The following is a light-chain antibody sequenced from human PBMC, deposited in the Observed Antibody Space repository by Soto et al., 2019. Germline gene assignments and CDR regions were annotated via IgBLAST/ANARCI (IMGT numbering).Light chain of an antibody. CDR3: QQRSNWPL. CDR1: QSVSSH. J-gene: IGKJ4*01. Sequence: EIVLTQSPATLSLSPGERATLSCRASQSVSSHLAWYQQKPGQAPRLLIYDASSRATGIPARFSGSGSGTDFTLTISSLEPEDCAVYYCQQRSNWPLFGGGTKVEIK. CDR2: DAS. V-gene: IGKV3-11*01.